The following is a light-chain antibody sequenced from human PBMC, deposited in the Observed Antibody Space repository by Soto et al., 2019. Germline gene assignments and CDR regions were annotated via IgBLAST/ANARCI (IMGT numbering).Light chain of an antibody. J-gene: IGKJ3*01. CDR3: QQYHSYIFT. CDR2: DAS. V-gene: IGKV1-13*02. Sequence: IQMTQSPSSLSASVGDRVTITCRASQGIANHLAWYQQKPGKAPNLLIFDASSLESGVPSRFSGSGSGTEFTLTINSLQPDDYGTYYCQQYHSYIFTFGPGTTVDIK. CDR1: QGIANH.